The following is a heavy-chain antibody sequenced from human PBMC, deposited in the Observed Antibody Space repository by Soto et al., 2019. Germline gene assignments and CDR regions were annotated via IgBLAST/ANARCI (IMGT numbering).Heavy chain of an antibody. Sequence: QITVKESGLTLVKLTQTLTLTCTFSGFSLSTNGMGVGWIRQSPGKALEWLALIYWDDDKRYSPSLRSRLTITQTTSKTQVALTMTNMDPVDTATYSCARLTRGVYDLDRLWEKFDYWGQGTLVTVSS. J-gene: IGHJ4*02. CDR2: IYWDDDK. CDR3: ARLTRGVYDLDRLWEKFDY. V-gene: IGHV2-5*02. D-gene: IGHD5-12*01. CDR1: GFSLSTNGMG.